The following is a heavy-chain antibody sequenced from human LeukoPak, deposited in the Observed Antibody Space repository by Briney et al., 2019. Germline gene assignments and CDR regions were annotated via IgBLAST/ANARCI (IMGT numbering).Heavy chain of an antibody. J-gene: IGHJ4*02. CDR2: ISYDGSNK. V-gene: IGHV3-30*18. Sequence: PGGSLRLSCAASGFTFSNYDMHWVRQAPGKGLEWVAVISYDGSNKYSADSVKGRFTISRDNSKNTLYLQMNSLRAEDTAVYYCAKDYYGSGSYFDYWGQGTLVTVSS. CDR3: AKDYYGSGSYFDY. CDR1: GFTFSNYD. D-gene: IGHD3-10*01.